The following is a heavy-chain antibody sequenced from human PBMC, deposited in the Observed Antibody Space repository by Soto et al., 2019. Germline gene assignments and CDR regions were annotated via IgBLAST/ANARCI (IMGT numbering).Heavy chain of an antibody. Sequence: QVQLVQSGAEVKKPGASVKVSCKASGYTFTSYDINWVRQATGQGLEWMGWMNPNSGNTGYAQKFQGRVTMTRNTAISTAYMARSSLRSEDTAVYYCARILSSSWDGGYYYYYGMDVWGQGTTVTVSS. CDR3: ARILSSSWDGGYYYYYGMDV. D-gene: IGHD6-13*01. CDR1: GYTFTSYD. V-gene: IGHV1-8*01. J-gene: IGHJ6*02. CDR2: MNPNSGNT.